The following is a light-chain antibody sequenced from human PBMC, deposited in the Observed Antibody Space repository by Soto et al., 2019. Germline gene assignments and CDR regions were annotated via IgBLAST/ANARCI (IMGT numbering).Light chain of an antibody. CDR3: QQYYNSAI. CDR2: GAS. J-gene: IGKJ5*01. Sequence: EIVLTQSPGTLSLSPGERATLSCRASQSVTNNYLAWYQQKPGQAPRLLIYGASSRATGVPDRFSGSGSGTDFTLTISRLEPEDFAVYDCQQYYNSAIFGQGTRLESK. CDR1: QSVTNNY. V-gene: IGKV3-20*01.